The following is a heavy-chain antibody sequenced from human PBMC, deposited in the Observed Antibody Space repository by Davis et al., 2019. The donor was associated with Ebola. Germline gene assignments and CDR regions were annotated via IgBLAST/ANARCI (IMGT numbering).Heavy chain of an antibody. V-gene: IGHV1-2*04. CDR2: INPNSGGT. J-gene: IGHJ5*02. CDR3: ARERPNDYGDYGWFDP. CDR1: GYTFTGYY. Sequence: AASVKVSCKASGYTFTGYYMHWVRQAPGQGLEWMGWINPNSGGTNYAQKFQGWVTMTRDTSISTAYMELSRLRSDDTAVYYCARERPNDYGDYGWFDPWGQGTLVTVSS. D-gene: IGHD4-17*01.